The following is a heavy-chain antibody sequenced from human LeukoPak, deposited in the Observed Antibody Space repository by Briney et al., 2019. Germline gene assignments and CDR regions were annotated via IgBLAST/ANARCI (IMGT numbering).Heavy chain of an antibody. D-gene: IGHD4-17*01. V-gene: IGHV1-24*01. CDR1: GYTLTELS. J-gene: IGHJ4*02. Sequence: ASVKVSCKVSGYTLTELSMHWVRQAPGKGLEWMGGFDPEDGETIYAQKFQGRVTMTEDTSTDTVYMELSSLRSEDTAVYYCATDLIYGDYVGYWGQGTLVTVSS. CDR2: FDPEDGET. CDR3: ATDLIYGDYVGY.